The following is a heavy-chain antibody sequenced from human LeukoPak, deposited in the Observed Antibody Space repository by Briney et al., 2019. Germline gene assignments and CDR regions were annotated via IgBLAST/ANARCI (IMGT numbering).Heavy chain of an antibody. D-gene: IGHD1-7*01. Sequence: SVKVSCKASGGTFSSYAISWVRQAPGQGLEWMGRIIHIFGTANYAQKFQGRVTITTDESTSTAYMELSSLRSEDTAVYYCARDGRAVSWYNGNYDLENWFDPWGQGTLVTVSS. V-gene: IGHV1-69*05. J-gene: IGHJ5*02. CDR2: IIHIFGTA. CDR1: GGTFSSYA. CDR3: ARDGRAVSWYNGNYDLENWFDP.